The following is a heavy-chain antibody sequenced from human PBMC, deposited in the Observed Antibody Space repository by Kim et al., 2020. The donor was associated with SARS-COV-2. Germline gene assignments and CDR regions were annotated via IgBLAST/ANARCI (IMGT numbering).Heavy chain of an antibody. J-gene: IGHJ4*02. CDR1: GFTFSSYA. Sequence: GGSLRLSCAASGFTFSSYAMHWVRQAPGKGLEWVAVISYYGSIKYCADSVKGRFTISRDNSKNTLYLQMNSLRAEDTALYYCAREGPNSISYYFDSWGQGTLVTVSS. V-gene: IGHV3-30-3*01. CDR2: ISYYGSIK. CDR3: AREGPNSISYYFDS. D-gene: IGHD6-6*01.